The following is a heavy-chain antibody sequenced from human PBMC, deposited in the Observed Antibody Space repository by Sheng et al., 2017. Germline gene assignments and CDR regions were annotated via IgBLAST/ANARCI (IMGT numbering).Heavy chain of an antibody. J-gene: IGHJ3*02. Sequence: EVQLVESGGGLVQPGGSLRLSCAASGFTFSSYSMNWVRQAPGKGLEWVSYISSSSSTIYYADSVKGRFTISRDNAKNSLYLQMNSLRAEDTAVYYCARAAPTGWDIWGQGTMVTVSS. CDR2: ISSSSSTI. CDR1: GFTFSSYS. CDR3: ARAAPTGWDI. D-gene: IGHD6-19*01. V-gene: IGHV3-48*01.